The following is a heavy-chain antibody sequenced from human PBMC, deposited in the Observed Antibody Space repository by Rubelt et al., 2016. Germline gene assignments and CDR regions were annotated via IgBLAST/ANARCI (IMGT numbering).Heavy chain of an antibody. Sequence: EVQLVESGGGLVQPGGSLRLSCAASGFTFSSYWMSWVRQAPGQGLEWVANIKQDGSEEYYVDSVKGRVTISRDNAKNSLYLQMISLRAEETAVYYCARDLGSDRSSFGAFDIWGQGTMVTVSS. J-gene: IGHJ3*02. CDR3: ARDLGSDRSSFGAFDI. V-gene: IGHV3-7*03. CDR2: IKQDGSEE. D-gene: IGHD6-13*01. CDR1: GFTFSSYW.